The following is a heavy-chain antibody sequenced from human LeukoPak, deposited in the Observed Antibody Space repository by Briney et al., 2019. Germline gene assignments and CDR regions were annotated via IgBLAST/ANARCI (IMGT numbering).Heavy chain of an antibody. D-gene: IGHD3-10*01. CDR1: GGTFSSYA. V-gene: IGHV1-69*04. J-gene: IGHJ4*02. Sequence: GASVKVSCKASGGTFSSYAISWVRQAPGQGLEWMGRIIPILGIANYAQKFQGRVTITADKSTSTAYMELSSLRSDDTAVYYCARGCGMVRGVCFDYWGQGTLVTVSS. CDR2: IIPILGIA. CDR3: ARGCGMVRGVCFDY.